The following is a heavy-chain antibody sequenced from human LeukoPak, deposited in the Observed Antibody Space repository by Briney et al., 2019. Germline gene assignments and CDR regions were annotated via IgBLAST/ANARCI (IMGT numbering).Heavy chain of an antibody. Sequence: PSETLSLTCAASGYSITNGYYRGCTRPPPGKGLEWIGIIDHSGSTSYNPSLKSRFTISVDTSKNHFSLQLSSVTAADTAIYFCARNLSSANRAPYYDTGAFDYWGQGTLVTVSS. CDR2: IDHSGST. J-gene: IGHJ4*02. CDR1: GYSITNGYY. CDR3: ARNLSSANRAPYYDTGAFDY. V-gene: IGHV4-38-2*01. D-gene: IGHD3-22*01.